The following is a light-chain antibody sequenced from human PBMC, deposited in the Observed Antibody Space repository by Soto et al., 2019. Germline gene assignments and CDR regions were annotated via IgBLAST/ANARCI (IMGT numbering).Light chain of an antibody. CDR2: EVN. V-gene: IGLV2-23*02. J-gene: IGLJ3*02. Sequence: QSALTQPASVSGSPGQSITISCCGNSSDVGSYNLVSWYQQLPGKAPKLIIYEVNERPSGISDRFSGSKSGNTASLTISGLQGEDEADYYCCSYVGSSILMFGGGTKLTVL. CDR1: SSDVGSYNL. CDR3: CSYVGSSILM.